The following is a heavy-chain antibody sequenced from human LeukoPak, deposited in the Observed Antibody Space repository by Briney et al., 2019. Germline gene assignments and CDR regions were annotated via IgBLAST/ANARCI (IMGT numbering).Heavy chain of an antibody. D-gene: IGHD1-26*01. J-gene: IGHJ4*02. CDR1: GFSFSTYG. Sequence: GGSLRLSCAASGFSFSTYGMHWVRQAPGKGLEWVAVISYDGSNKYSADSVKGRFTISRDNSKNTLYLQMNSLRAEDTAVYYCAREWELVYWGQGTLVTVSS. V-gene: IGHV3-30*03. CDR2: ISYDGSNK. CDR3: AREWELVY.